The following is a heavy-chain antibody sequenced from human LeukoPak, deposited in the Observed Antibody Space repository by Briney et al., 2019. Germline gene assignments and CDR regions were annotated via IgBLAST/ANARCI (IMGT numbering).Heavy chain of an antibody. CDR3: ARHDSSGYCFDY. CDR2: IFYSGST. D-gene: IGHD3-22*01. J-gene: IGHJ4*02. Sequence: SETLSLTCTVSGGSISTSNYYWGWIRQPPGKGLEWIGNIFYSGSTYYSPSLKSRVTTSLDTSRNQFSLKLSSVTAADTAVYYCARHDSSGYCFDYWGQGTLVTVSS. CDR1: GGSISTSNYY. V-gene: IGHV4-39*07.